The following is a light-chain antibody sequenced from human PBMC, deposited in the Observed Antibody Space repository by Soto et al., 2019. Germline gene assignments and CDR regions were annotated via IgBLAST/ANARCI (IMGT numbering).Light chain of an antibody. CDR3: QQYGSSPGT. Sequence: EFVLTQSPGTLSLSPGERATLSCRASQTVRNNYLAWYQQKPGQAPRLLIYDASSRATGIPARFSGSGRGSGTDFTLTISRLEPEDFAVYYCQQYGSSPGTFGQGTKVDIK. J-gene: IGKJ1*01. CDR1: QTVRNNY. V-gene: IGKV3-20*01. CDR2: DAS.